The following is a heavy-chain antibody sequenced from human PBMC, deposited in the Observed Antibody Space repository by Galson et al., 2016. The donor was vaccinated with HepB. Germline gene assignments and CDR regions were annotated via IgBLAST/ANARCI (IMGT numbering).Heavy chain of an antibody. D-gene: IGHD4-23*01. CDR1: GGLITSSGYY. J-gene: IGHJ4*02. V-gene: IGHV4-39*01. Sequence: ETLSLPCSVSGGLITSSGYYWGWIRQPPGQGLEWIGSVYYSGSAYYNPSLESRLTISVETSENQSSLELNSVTAADAAVYFCARHADPGGNAVSPLIDYWGQGIAVTVSS. CDR2: VYYSGSA. CDR3: ARHADPGGNAVSPLIDY.